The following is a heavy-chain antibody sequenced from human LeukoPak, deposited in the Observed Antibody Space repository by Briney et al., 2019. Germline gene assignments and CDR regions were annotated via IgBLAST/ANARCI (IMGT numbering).Heavy chain of an antibody. CDR3: VKDLVGRVLTGTPYYYYYGMDV. CDR1: GFTFSRYG. Sequence: GGSLRLSCAASGFTFSRYGMHWVRQAPGKGLEWVAVISYDGSNKFYADSVKGRFTISRDNSKNTLYLQMNSLRAEDTAVYYCVKDLVGRVLTGTPYYYYYGMDVWGQGTTVTVSS. D-gene: IGHD3-9*01. V-gene: IGHV3-30*18. CDR2: ISYDGSNK. J-gene: IGHJ6*02.